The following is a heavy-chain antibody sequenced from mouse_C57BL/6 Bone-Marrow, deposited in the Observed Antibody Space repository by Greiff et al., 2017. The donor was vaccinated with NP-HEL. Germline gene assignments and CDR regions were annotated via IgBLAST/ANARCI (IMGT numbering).Heavy chain of an antibody. CDR3: AKNGLYGYDHYVDY. CDR1: GFSLTSYG. CDR2: IWSGGST. V-gene: IGHV2-5*01. J-gene: IGHJ2*01. Sequence: VKLQESGPGLVQPSQSLSITCTVSGFSLTSYGVHWVRQSPGKGLEWLGVIWSGGSTDYNAAFMSRLSITKDNSKSQVFFKMNSLQADDTAIYYCAKNGLYGYDHYVDYWGQGTTLTVSS. D-gene: IGHD2-2*01.